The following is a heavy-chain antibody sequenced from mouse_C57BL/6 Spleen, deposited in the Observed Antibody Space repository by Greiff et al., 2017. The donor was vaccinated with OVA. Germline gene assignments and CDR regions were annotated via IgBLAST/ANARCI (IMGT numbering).Heavy chain of an antibody. J-gene: IGHJ1*03. CDR3: AGNFYWYFDV. CDR2: ISSGSSTI. D-gene: IGHD2-1*01. V-gene: IGHV5-17*01. CDR1: GFTFSDYG. Sequence: EVKVVESGGGLVKPGGSLKLSCAASGFTFSDYGMHWVRQAPEKGLEWVAYISSGSSTIYYADTVKGRFTISRDNAKNTLFLQMTSLRSEDTAMYYCAGNFYWYFDVWGTGTTVTVSS.